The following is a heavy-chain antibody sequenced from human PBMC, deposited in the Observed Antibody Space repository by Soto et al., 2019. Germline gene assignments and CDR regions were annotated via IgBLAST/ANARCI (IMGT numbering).Heavy chain of an antibody. Sequence: ASVKVSCKASGYTFTRFGINWVRQAPVKGLEWMRWISAYNGNRNYAQKLQGRVTITTDTSTSTAYMELRSLRSDDTAVYYWARDYGSGYSWACDYRGQGTLVTVSS. D-gene: IGHD3-22*01. V-gene: IGHV1-18*01. CDR2: ISAYNGNR. J-gene: IGHJ4*02. CDR3: ARDYGSGYSWACDY. CDR1: GYTFTRFG.